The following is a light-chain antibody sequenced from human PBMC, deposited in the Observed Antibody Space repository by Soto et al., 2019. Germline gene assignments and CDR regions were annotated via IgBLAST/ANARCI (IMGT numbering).Light chain of an antibody. J-gene: IGLJ1*01. CDR1: SSDVGAYNY. CDR3: GSWDSSLSADV. CDR2: EAS. Sequence: QSALTQPASVSGSPGQSITISCTGTSSDVGAYNYVSWYQQHPGKAPKLIIYEASNRPSGVSNRCSGSKSDNTASLTIFGLQAEDEADYYCGSWDSSLSADVFGTGTKLTVL. V-gene: IGLV2-14*01.